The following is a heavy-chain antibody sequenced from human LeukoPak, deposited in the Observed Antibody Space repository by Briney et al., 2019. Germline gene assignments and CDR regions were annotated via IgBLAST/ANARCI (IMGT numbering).Heavy chain of an antibody. D-gene: IGHD3-10*01. V-gene: IGHV4-39*07. Sequence: PSETLSLTCTVSGGSISSSSYYWGWIRQPPGKGLEWIGSIYYSGSTYYNPSLKSRVTISVDTSKNQFSLKLSSVTAADTAVYYCARASVRGVLNWFDPWGQGTLVTVSS. CDR3: ARASVRGVLNWFDP. CDR2: IYYSGST. J-gene: IGHJ5*02. CDR1: GGSISSSSYY.